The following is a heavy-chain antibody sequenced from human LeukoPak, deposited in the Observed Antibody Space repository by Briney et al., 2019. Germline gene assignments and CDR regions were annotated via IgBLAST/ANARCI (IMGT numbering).Heavy chain of an antibody. J-gene: IGHJ4*02. V-gene: IGHV3-30*04. CDR3: ARVGSSGWDFDY. CDR2: ISYDGSNK. CDR1: GFTFSSYA. D-gene: IGHD6-19*01. Sequence: GRSLILSCAASGFTFSSYAMHWVRQAPGKGLEWVAVISYDGSNKYYADSVKGRFTISRDNSKNTLYLQMNSLRAEDTAVYYCARVGSSGWDFDYWGQGTLVTVSS.